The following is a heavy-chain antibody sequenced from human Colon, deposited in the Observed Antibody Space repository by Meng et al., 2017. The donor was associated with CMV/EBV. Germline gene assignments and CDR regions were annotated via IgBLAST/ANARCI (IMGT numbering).Heavy chain of an antibody. J-gene: IGHJ6*02. V-gene: IGHV4-59*01. CDR2: VSYSGNT. CDR3: ARAAEPPFAVLPAAIPTYYGLDV. CDR1: GGSINTYY. Sequence: SETLSLTCTVSGGSINTYYWSWIRQPPGKGLEWIGYVSYSGNTNYNPSLESRVTISVDTSKKQFSLNLSSVTAADTAVYYCARAAEPPFAVLPAAIPTYYGLDVWGHGTTVTVSS. D-gene: IGHD2-2*02.